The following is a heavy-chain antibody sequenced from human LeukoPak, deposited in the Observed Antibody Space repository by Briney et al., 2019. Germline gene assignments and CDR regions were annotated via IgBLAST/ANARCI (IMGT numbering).Heavy chain of an antibody. CDR3: VRDGNGDYFDY. CDR2: IHTSGDT. CDR1: GDSISSGRYY. J-gene: IGHJ4*02. Sequence: SETLSLTCTVSGDSISSGRYYWTWLWQPAGKAREWIGRIHTSGDTNYSPSLKSRVTISRDTSKNQFSLRLTSVAAADTAVYYCVRDGNGDYFDYWGQGTLVSVSA. V-gene: IGHV4-61*02. D-gene: IGHD1-1*01.